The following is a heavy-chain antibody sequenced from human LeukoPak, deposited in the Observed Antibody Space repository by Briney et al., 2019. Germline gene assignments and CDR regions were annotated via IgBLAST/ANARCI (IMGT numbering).Heavy chain of an antibody. CDR2: ISSSSYI. D-gene: IGHD5-18*01. CDR1: GFTFSSYS. J-gene: IGHJ5*02. V-gene: IGHV3-21*01. Sequence: NTGGSLRLSCAASGFTFSSYSMNWVRQAPGKGLEWVSSISSSSYIYYADSVKGRFTISRDNAKNSLYLQMNSLRAEDTAVYYCARAYSLEDWFDPWGQGTLVTVSS. CDR3: ARAYSLEDWFDP.